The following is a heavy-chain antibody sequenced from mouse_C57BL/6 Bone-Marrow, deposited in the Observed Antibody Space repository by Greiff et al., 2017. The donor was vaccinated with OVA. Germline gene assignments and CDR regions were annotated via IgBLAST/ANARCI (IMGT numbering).Heavy chain of an antibody. Sequence: EVKLQESGPGLVKPSQSLTLTCSVTGYSITSGYYWNWIRQFPGNKLEWMGYISYDGSNNYNPSLKNRISITRDTSKNQFFLKLNSVTTEDPATYFCAREGYSNYPYYFDYWGQGTPLTVSS. J-gene: IGHJ2*01. CDR1: GYSITSGYY. CDR2: ISYDGSN. D-gene: IGHD2-5*01. V-gene: IGHV3-6*01. CDR3: AREGYSNYPYYFDY.